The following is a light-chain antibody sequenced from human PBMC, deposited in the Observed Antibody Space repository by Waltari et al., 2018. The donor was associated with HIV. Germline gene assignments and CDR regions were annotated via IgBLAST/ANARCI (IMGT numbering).Light chain of an antibody. Sequence: EIVLTQSPGTLSLSPGERATLSCRASQSVSSNYLAWYQQKPGQAPRLLIYGASNRASGIPDRFSGSGSGTDFTLTISRLEPEDFALYYCQHHGSSPGTFGQGTKVEIK. CDR1: QSVSSNY. J-gene: IGKJ1*01. CDR3: QHHGSSPGT. V-gene: IGKV3-20*01. CDR2: GAS.